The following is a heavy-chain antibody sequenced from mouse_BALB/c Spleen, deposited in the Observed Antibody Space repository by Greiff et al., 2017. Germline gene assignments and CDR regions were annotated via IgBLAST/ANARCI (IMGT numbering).Heavy chain of an antibody. CDR2: ISDGGSYT. CDR1: GFTFSDYY. V-gene: IGHV5-4*02. J-gene: IGHJ1*01. CDR3: ARDSLSYWYFDV. Sequence: EVQVVESGGGLVKPGGSLKLSCAASGFTFSDYYMYWVRQTPEKRLEWVATISDGGSYTYYPDSVKGRFTISRDNAKNNLYLQMSSLKSEDTAMYYCARDSLSYWYFDVWGAGTTVTVAS. D-gene: IGHD6-1*01.